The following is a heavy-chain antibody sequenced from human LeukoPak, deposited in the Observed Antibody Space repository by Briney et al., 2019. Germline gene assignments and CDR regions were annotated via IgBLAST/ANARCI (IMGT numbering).Heavy chain of an antibody. V-gene: IGHV3-13*01. CDR3: ARGVDGFDP. Sequence: GGSLRLSCAASGFTLNRYDIHWVRQATGKGLEWVSAIATAGDTYYAGSVKGRFTISRENAKNSLYLQMNSLRAGDTAVPYCARGVDGFDPWGQGTLVTVSS. CDR2: IATAGDT. CDR1: GFTLNRYD. J-gene: IGHJ5*02.